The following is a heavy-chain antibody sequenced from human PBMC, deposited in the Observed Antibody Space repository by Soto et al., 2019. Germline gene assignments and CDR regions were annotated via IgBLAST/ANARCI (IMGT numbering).Heavy chain of an antibody. CDR3: AVFWSGYYYYYGMDV. D-gene: IGHD3-3*01. J-gene: IGHJ6*02. CDR2: ISGSGGST. CDR1: GFTFSSYA. Sequence: PGGSLRLSCAASGFTFSSYAMSWVRQAPGKGLEWVSAISGSGGSTYYADSVKGRFTISRDNSKNTLYLQMNSLRAEDTAVYYCAVFWSGYYYYYGMDVWGQGTTVTVSS. V-gene: IGHV3-23*01.